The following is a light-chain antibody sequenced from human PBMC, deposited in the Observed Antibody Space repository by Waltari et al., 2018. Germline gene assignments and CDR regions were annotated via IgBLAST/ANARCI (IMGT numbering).Light chain of an antibody. CDR3: MQSLQSPPYT. Sequence: IVMTQSPLSPPVTPGEPASIPCRSSQSLLHSNGKNYLDWYVQKPGQSPQLLIYLGSNRASGVPDRFSGSGSGTEFTLKISRVEADDVGIYYCMQSLQSPPYTFGQGTKLEIK. CDR2: LGS. J-gene: IGKJ2*01. V-gene: IGKV2-28*01. CDR1: QSLLHSNGKNY.